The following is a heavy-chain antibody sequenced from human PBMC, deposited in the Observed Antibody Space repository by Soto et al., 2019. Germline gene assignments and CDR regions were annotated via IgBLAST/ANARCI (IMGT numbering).Heavy chain of an antibody. D-gene: IGHD3-10*01. CDR1: GGSISSYY. J-gene: IGHJ5*02. CDR3: ARVPNSTPYYYGSGTPGNWFDP. Sequence: LSLTCTVSGGSISSYYWSWIRQPPGKGLEWIGYIYYSGSTNYNPSLKSRVTISVDTSKNQFSLKLSSVTAADTAVYYCARVPNSTPYYYGSGTPGNWFDPWGQGTLVTVSS. CDR2: IYYSGST. V-gene: IGHV4-59*01.